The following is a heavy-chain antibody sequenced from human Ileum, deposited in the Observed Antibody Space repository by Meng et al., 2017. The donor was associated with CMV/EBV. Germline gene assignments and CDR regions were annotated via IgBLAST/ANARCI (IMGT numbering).Heavy chain of an antibody. J-gene: IGHJ5*02. CDR2: IYSNGAT. Sequence: VDLQESVPGLFKPPETLSLICTVSGDSMNDYFWTWIRQPAGKGLEWIGRIYSNGATNYNPSLQSRVTMSIDTSKNQFSLKVTSVTAADTAVYYCARWGSGMSPTADWFDPWGQGTLVTVSS. CDR1: GDSMNDYF. CDR3: ARWGSGMSPTADWFDP. V-gene: IGHV4-4*07. D-gene: IGHD2-15*01.